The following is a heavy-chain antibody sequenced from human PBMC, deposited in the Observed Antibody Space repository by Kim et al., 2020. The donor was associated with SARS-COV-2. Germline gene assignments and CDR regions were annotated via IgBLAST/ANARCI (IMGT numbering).Heavy chain of an antibody. CDR1: GGSISSSSYY. V-gene: IGHV4-39*01. Sequence: SETLSLTCTVSGGSISSSSYYWGWIRQPPGKGLEWIGSIYYSGSTYYNPSLKSRVTISVDTSKNQFSLKLSSVTAADTAVYYCARSYIAAADFDYWGQGTLVTVSS. CDR2: IYYSGST. CDR3: ARSYIAAADFDY. D-gene: IGHD6-13*01. J-gene: IGHJ4*02.